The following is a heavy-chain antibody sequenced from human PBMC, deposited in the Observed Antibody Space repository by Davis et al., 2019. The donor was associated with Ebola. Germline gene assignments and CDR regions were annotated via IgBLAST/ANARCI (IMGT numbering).Heavy chain of an antibody. CDR2: IYYSGST. V-gene: IGHV4-34*01. J-gene: IGHJ4*02. CDR1: GGSFSGYY. Sequence: MPSETLSLTCAVYGGSFSGYYWSWIRQPPGKGLEWIGSIYYSGSTYYNPSLKSRVTISVDTSKNQFSLKLSSVTAADTAVYYCARSPGHYYDSSGYYSLYYFDYWGQGTLVTVSS. D-gene: IGHD3-22*01. CDR3: ARSPGHYYDSSGYYSLYYFDY.